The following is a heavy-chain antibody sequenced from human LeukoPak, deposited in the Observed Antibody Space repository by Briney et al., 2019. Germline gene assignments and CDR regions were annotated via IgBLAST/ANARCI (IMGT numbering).Heavy chain of an antibody. Sequence: SVKVSCKTSGGTFSSYAISWVRQAPGQGLEWIGGIIPIFGTANYAQKFQGRVTITADESTSTAYMELSSLRSEDTAVYYCARGHGEDCGGDCPPLQAYGMDVWGQGTTVTVSS. V-gene: IGHV1-69*01. CDR1: GGTFSSYA. CDR3: ARGHGEDCGGDCPPLQAYGMDV. J-gene: IGHJ6*02. CDR2: IIPIFGTA. D-gene: IGHD2-21*02.